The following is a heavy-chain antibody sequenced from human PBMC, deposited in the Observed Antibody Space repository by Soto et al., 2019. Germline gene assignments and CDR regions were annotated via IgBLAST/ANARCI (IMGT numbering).Heavy chain of an antibody. CDR1: GGTFSSYT. D-gene: IGHD2-15*01. Sequence: QVQLVQSGAEVQKPGSSVKVSCKASGGTFSSYTISWVRQAPGQGLEWMGRIIPILGKANYAQKFQGRVTITADNSTSTAYMELSSLRSEDTAVYYCARDDCSGGSCYGEYFQHWGQGTLVTVSS. J-gene: IGHJ1*01. V-gene: IGHV1-69*08. CDR2: IIPILGKA. CDR3: ARDDCSGGSCYGEYFQH.